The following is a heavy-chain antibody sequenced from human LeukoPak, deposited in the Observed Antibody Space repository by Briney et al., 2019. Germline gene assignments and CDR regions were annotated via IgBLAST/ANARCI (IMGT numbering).Heavy chain of an antibody. Sequence: GASVKVSCKASGGTFTSYAISWVRQAPGQGLEWMGRFIPICGTAYYAQKFQGRVTITTDESTSTAYMELSSLRSEDTAVYYCARDFTQGWFDPWGQGTLVTVSS. CDR3: ARDFTQGWFDP. CDR2: FIPICGTA. J-gene: IGHJ5*02. V-gene: IGHV1-69*05. CDR1: GGTFTSYA.